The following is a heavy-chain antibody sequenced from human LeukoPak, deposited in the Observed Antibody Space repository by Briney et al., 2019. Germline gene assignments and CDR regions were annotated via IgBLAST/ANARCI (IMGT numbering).Heavy chain of an antibody. Sequence: ASVKVSCKASGYTFTGYYMHWVRQAPGQGLEWMGWINPNRGGTNYAQKFQGRVTMTGDTSISTAYMELTRLTSDDTAVYYCARGTYYDSSAYSGVRLFDYWGQGTLVTVSS. CDR2: INPNRGGT. CDR1: GYTFTGYY. CDR3: ARGTYYDSSAYSGVRLFDY. D-gene: IGHD3-22*01. V-gene: IGHV1-2*02. J-gene: IGHJ4*02.